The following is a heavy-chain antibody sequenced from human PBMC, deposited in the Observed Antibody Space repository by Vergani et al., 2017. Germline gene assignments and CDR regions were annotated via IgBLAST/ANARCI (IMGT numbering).Heavy chain of an antibody. CDR2: IIPILGIA. Sequence: QVQLVQSGAEVKKPGSSVKVSCKASGGTFSSYTISWVRQAPGQGLEWMGRIIPILGIANYAQKFQGRVTITADKSTSTAYMELSRLRSDDTAVYYCANSVYSGGYSYWGQGTLVTVSS. J-gene: IGHJ4*02. D-gene: IGHD1-26*01. CDR3: ANSVYSGGYSY. CDR1: GGTFSSYT. V-gene: IGHV1-69*02.